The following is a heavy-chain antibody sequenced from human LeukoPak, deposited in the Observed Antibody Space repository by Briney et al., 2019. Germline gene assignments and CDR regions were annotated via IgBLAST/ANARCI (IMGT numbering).Heavy chain of an antibody. J-gene: IGHJ4*02. CDR3: ARRLLGIAVAGIASTGFDY. CDR2: INPNNGAT. Sequence: ASVKVSCKASGYTFPGYYMHWVRQAPGQGLEWMGWINPNNGATNYAQKFQGRIPMSRDTSIRTAYLELSRLRSDDTAVYYCARRLLGIAVAGIASTGFDYWGQGTVVTVSS. CDR1: GYTFPGYY. V-gene: IGHV1-2*02. D-gene: IGHD6-19*01.